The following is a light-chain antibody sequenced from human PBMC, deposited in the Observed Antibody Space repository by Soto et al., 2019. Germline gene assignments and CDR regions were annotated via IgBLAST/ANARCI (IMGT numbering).Light chain of an antibody. CDR3: QQYNSYRT. CDR1: QSISSW. J-gene: IGKJ1*01. CDR2: KAS. V-gene: IGKV1-5*03. Sequence: DIQMTQSPSTLSASVGDRVTITCRASQSISSWLAWYQQKPGKAPKLLIYKASILESGVPSRFSGSGSGTEFTLTISRLQPDDFSTYYCQQYNSYRTFGPGTKVEIK.